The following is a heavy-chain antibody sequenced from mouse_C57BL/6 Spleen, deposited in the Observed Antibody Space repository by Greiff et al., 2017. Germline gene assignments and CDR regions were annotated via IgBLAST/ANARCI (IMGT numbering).Heavy chain of an antibody. J-gene: IGHJ4*01. Sequence: QVQLQQSGPELVKPGASVKLSCKASGYTFTSYDINWVKQRPGQGLEWIGWIYPRDGSTKYNEKFKGKATLTVDTSSSTAYMELHSLTSADSAVYFCARDWGITTEYYYAMDYWGQGTSVTVSS. CDR1: GYTFTSYD. D-gene: IGHD1-1*01. V-gene: IGHV1-85*01. CDR3: ARDWGITTEYYYAMDY. CDR2: IYPRDGST.